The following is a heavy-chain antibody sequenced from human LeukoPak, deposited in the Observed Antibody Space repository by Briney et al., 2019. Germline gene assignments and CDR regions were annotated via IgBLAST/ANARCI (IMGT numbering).Heavy chain of an antibody. J-gene: IGHJ4*02. D-gene: IGHD6-19*01. CDR3: ARSPSIALAIDY. CDR2: INHSGST. Sequence: PSVTLSLTCAVDGGSFSGYYWSWIRQPPGKGLEWIGEINHSGSTNYNPSLKSRVTISVDTSKNQFSLKLSSVTAADTAVYYCARSPSIALAIDYWRQGTLVTVSS. CDR1: GGSFSGYY. V-gene: IGHV4-34*01.